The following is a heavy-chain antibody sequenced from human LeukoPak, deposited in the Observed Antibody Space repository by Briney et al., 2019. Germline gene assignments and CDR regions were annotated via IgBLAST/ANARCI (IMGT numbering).Heavy chain of an antibody. D-gene: IGHD2-2*03. Sequence: GASVKVSCKASGGTFSSYTISWVRQAPGQGLEWMGRIIPILGIANYAQKFQGRVTITADKSTSTAYMELSSLRSEDTAVCYCASGYCSITSCYLYYMDVWGKGTTVTVSS. CDR3: ASGYCSITSCYLYYMDV. CDR2: IIPILGIA. CDR1: GGTFSSYT. V-gene: IGHV1-69*02. J-gene: IGHJ6*03.